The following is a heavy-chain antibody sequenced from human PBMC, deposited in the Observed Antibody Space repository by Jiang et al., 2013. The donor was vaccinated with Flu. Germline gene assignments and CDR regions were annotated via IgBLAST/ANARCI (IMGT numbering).Heavy chain of an antibody. CDR2: ITDSGGST. V-gene: IGHV3-23*01. CDR3: AKRINSGSCCGNFDC. J-gene: IGHJ4*02. D-gene: IGHD1-26*01. CDR1: GFTFSNYA. Sequence: VQLLESGGGLLQPGGSLRLSCAASGFTFSNYAMSWVRQAPGKGLEWVSSITDSGGSTYYADSVKGRFAISRDNSKNTLYLQMNSLRVEDTAIYYCAKRINSGSCCGNFDCWGQGTLVTVSS.